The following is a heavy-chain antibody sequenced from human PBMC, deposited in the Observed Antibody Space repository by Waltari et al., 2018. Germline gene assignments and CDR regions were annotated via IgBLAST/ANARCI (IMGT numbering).Heavy chain of an antibody. J-gene: IGHJ4*02. CDR2: MSSSGRTK. CDR1: GFSFSSYE. D-gene: IGHD2-15*01. Sequence: EVRLVESGGNLVQPGGSLRLSCAASGFSFSSYEMNWVRQAPGGGREWVSYMSSSGRTKYYADSVKGRFTISRDNAKNSLYLQMNSLRADDTAVYYCARVRVVMGEGVYWGQGTLVTVSS. CDR3: ARVRVVMGEGVY. V-gene: IGHV3-48*03.